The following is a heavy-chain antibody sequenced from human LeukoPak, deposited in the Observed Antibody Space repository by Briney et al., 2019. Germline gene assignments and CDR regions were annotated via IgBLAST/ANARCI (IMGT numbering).Heavy chain of an antibody. Sequence: PSETLSLTCAVYGGSFSGYYWSWIRQPPGKGLEWIGEINRSGSTNYNPSLKSRVTISVDTSKNQFSLKLSSVTAADTAVYYCARGVAVAGRGFDYWGQGTLVTVSS. V-gene: IGHV4-34*01. CDR2: INRSGST. D-gene: IGHD6-19*01. CDR3: ARGVAVAGRGFDY. J-gene: IGHJ4*02. CDR1: GGSFSGYY.